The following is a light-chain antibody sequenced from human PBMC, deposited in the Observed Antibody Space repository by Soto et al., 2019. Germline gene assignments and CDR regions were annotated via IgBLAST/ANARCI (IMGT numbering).Light chain of an antibody. CDR2: YDS. Sequence: SYELTQPPSVSVAPGKTARITCGENNIGSKSVHWYQQKPGQAPVLVIYYDSDRPSGIPERFSGSNSGNTATLTISRVEAGDEADYYCQVWDSSSDQWVFGGGTKLTVL. CDR3: QVWDSSSDQWV. J-gene: IGLJ3*02. V-gene: IGLV3-21*04. CDR1: NIGSKS.